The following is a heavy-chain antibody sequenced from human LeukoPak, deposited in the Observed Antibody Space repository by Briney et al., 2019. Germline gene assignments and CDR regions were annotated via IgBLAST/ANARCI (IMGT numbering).Heavy chain of an antibody. J-gene: IGHJ4*02. CDR2: ISYDGSNK. CDR1: GFTFSSYA. D-gene: IGHD5-18*01. V-gene: IGHV3-30-3*01. Sequence: GRSLRLSCAASGFTFSSYAMHWVRQAPGKGLEWVAVISYDGSNKYYADSVKGRFTISRDNSKNTLYLQMNSLRAEDTAVYYCARVMPHTNSYGIFDYWGQGTLVTVSS. CDR3: ARVMPHTNSYGIFDY.